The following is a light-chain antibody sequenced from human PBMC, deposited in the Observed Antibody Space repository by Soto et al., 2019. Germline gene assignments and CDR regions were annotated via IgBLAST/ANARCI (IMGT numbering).Light chain of an antibody. Sequence: EIVLTQSPGTLSLSPGERATLSCRASQSVSSSDLAWYQQKPGQAPRLLIYSASSRATGIPDRFSGSGSGTDFTLTISRLEPEDFAVYYCQQYGSSPQGLTFGGGTKVEIK. CDR2: SAS. J-gene: IGKJ4*01. CDR3: QQYGSSPQGLT. V-gene: IGKV3-20*01. CDR1: QSVSSSD.